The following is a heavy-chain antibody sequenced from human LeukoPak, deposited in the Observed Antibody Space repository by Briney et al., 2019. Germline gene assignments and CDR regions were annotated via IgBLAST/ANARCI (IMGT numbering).Heavy chain of an antibody. J-gene: IGHJ3*02. V-gene: IGHV3-53*01. Sequence: GGSLRLSCAASGFTVSSYYMNWVRQAPGKELEWVSVIYTGGGRYYADSVRGRFTISRDTSKNMVFLQMNSLRVEDTAVYYCAKRGYCRGGTCFSHDAFDIWGQGTMVTVSS. D-gene: IGHD2-15*01. CDR1: GFTVSSYY. CDR2: IYTGGGR. CDR3: AKRGYCRGGTCFSHDAFDI.